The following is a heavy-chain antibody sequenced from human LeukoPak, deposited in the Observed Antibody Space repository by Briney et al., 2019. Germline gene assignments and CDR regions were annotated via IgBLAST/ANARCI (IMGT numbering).Heavy chain of an antibody. D-gene: IGHD3-10*01. J-gene: IGHJ5*02. CDR1: GGSISSYY. V-gene: IGHV4-59*12. CDR2: IYYSGST. Sequence: PSETLSLTCTVSGGSISSYYWSWIRQPPGKGLEWIGYIYYSGSTNYNPSLKSRVTISVDTSKNQFSLKLSSVTAADTAVYYCARAVGGTTFYYYGSGSPYNWFDPWGQGTLVTVSS. CDR3: ARAVGGTTFYYYGSGSPYNWFDP.